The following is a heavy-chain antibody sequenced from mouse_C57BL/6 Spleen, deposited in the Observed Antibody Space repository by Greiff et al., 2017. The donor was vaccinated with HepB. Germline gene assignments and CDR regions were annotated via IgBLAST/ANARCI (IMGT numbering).Heavy chain of an antibody. J-gene: IGHJ4*01. CDR3: ARSVYDGGMDY. D-gene: IGHD2-12*01. CDR1: GYAFSSSW. Sequence: QVQLQQPGPELVKPGASVKISCKASGYAFSSSWMNWVKQRPGKGLEWIGRIYPGDGDTNYNGKFKGKATLTADKSSSTAYMQLSSLTSEDSAVYFCARSVYDGGMDYWGQGTSVTVSS. CDR2: IYPGDGDT. V-gene: IGHV1-82*01.